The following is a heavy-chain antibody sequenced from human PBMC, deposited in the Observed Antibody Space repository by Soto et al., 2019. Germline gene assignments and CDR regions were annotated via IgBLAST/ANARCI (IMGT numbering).Heavy chain of an antibody. J-gene: IGHJ3*02. CDR3: ARDVSPGSSSLYLDAFDI. CDR2: INRDGSKK. D-gene: IGHD6-13*01. Sequence: EVQLEESGGDLVQPGGSLRLSCAASGFTLSAYWMTWVRQAPGKGLEWVANINRDGSKKSYLDSVRGRFTISRDNVGNTLYRQSDSLRADDTALYYCARDVSPGSSSLYLDAFDIWGQGTMVTVSS. CDR1: GFTLSAYW. V-gene: IGHV3-7*05.